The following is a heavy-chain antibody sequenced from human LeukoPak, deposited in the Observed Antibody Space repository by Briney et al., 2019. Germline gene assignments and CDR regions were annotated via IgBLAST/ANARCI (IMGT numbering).Heavy chain of an antibody. V-gene: IGHV1-2*02. D-gene: IGHD3-22*01. CDR3: ARGHYYDSSGYHRNWFDP. CDR2: INPNSGGT. J-gene: IGHJ5*02. CDR1: GYTFTNYG. Sequence: ASVKVSCKASGYTFTNYGISWVRQAPGQGLEWMGWINPNSGGTNYAQKFQGRVTMTRDTSISTAYMELSRLRSDDTAVYYCARGHYYDSSGYHRNWFDPWGQGTLVTVSS.